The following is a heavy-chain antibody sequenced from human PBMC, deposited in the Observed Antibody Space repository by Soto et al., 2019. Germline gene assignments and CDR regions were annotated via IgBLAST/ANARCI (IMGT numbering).Heavy chain of an antibody. D-gene: IGHD6-19*01. J-gene: IGHJ6*02. CDR3: ARDHQGTAVDHSYYYGMDV. Sequence: QVQLVESGGDLAKPGGSLRLSCAGSGFTFSDYDMGWIRQAPGKGLEWVSYTSSSGNTIYYVDSVKGRFTLSRDNAKNSLYLKMDSLRVEDTAVYYCARDHQGTAVDHSYYYGMDVWGQGTTVTVSS. CDR1: GFTFSDYD. V-gene: IGHV3-11*01. CDR2: TSSSGNTI.